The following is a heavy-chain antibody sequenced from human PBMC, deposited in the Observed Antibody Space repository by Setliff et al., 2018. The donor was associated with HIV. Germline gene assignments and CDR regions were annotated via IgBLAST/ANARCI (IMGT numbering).Heavy chain of an antibody. CDR2: FDPEDGET. D-gene: IGHD6-6*01. CDR3: ATAPYSSSLFDI. CDR1: GYTLTEVS. J-gene: IGHJ3*02. Sequence: ASVKVSCKVSGYTLTEVSMHWVRQAPGKGLEWMGGFDPEDGETIYAQKFQGRVTMTEDTSTDTAYMELSSLRSEDTAVYYCATAPYSSSLFDIWGQGTMVTVSS. V-gene: IGHV1-24*01.